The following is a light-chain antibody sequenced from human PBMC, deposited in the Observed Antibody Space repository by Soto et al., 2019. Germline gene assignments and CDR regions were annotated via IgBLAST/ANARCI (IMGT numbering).Light chain of an antibody. Sequence: EIGLTQSPGSLSFSAGEGATLSSRASQSVSSSYIAWYQQRPGQTPSLLIYGASTRATGIPDRFSGSGSGTHFTLTISRLEPGDFAVYYCQHFGGTTFTFGQGTRLEI. CDR3: QHFGGTTFT. V-gene: IGKV3-20*01. J-gene: IGKJ5*01. CDR1: QSVSSSY. CDR2: GAS.